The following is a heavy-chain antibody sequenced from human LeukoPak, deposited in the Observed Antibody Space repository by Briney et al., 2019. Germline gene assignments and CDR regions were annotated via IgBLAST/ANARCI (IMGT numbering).Heavy chain of an antibody. CDR1: GFTVSNNY. J-gene: IGHJ4*02. D-gene: IGHD3-10*01. CDR2: IYSGGTT. V-gene: IGHV3-53*01. CDR3: ARDPSAVVRGVVIDY. Sequence: GGSLRLSCAASGFTVSNNYMSWVRQAPGKGLECVSVIYSGGTTYYADSVKGRFTISRDNAKNTLYLQMNSLRAEDTAVYYCARDPSAVVRGVVIDYWGQGTLVTVSS.